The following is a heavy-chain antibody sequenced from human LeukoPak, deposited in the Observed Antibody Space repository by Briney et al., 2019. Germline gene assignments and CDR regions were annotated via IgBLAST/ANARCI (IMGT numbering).Heavy chain of an antibody. CDR2: IKQDGSEK. CDR3: ATAGNYRFDY. V-gene: IGHV3-7*01. D-gene: IGHD5-24*01. Sequence: GGSLRLSCAASGFTFSSYWMSWVRQAPGKGLEWVANIKQDGSEKYYVDSVKGRFTISRDNAKNSLYLQMNSLTAEDTALYYCATAGNYRFDYWGQGILVTVSS. J-gene: IGHJ4*02. CDR1: GFTFSSYW.